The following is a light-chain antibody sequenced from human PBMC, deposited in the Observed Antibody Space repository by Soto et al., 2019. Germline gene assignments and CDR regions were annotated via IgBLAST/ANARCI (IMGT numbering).Light chain of an antibody. V-gene: IGLV2-23*01. J-gene: IGLJ2*01. CDR1: SSDVGGYNL. CDR3: FSYASGATPVL. CDR2: ECT. Sequence: QSALTQPASVSGSPGQSITISCTGTSSDVGGYNLVSWFQQHPVKAPKLMIYECTKRPSGVSNRFSGSKSGNTASLTISGLQAEDEAYYYCFSYASGATPVLFGGGTKLTVL.